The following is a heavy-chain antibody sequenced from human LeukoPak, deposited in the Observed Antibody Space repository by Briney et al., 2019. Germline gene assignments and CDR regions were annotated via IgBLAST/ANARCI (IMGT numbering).Heavy chain of an antibody. V-gene: IGHV3-23*01. CDR2: ITPSGGTT. D-gene: IGHD6-25*01. Sequence: GGSLRLSCAASGFTFSNYGMNWVRQAPGKGLEWVSGITPSGGTTFYADSVKGRFTISRDNSKNTLSLQMNSLRAEDTALYYCAPSARAAVVGYWGQGTLVTVSS. CDR3: APSARAAVVGY. J-gene: IGHJ4*02. CDR1: GFTFSNYG.